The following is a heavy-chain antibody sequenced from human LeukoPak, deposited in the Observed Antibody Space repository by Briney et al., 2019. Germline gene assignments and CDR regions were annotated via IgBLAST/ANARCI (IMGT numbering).Heavy chain of an antibody. CDR2: IYSGGST. J-gene: IGHJ6*03. CDR3: ARVGRGYSYGRYYYYYMDV. CDR1: GFTVSSNY. D-gene: IGHD5-18*01. V-gene: IGHV3-66*01. Sequence: GGSLRLSCAASGFTVSSNYMSWVRQAPGKGLEWVSVIYSGGSTYYADSVKGRFTISRDNSKNTLYLQMNSLRAEDTAVYYCARVGRGYSYGRYYYYYMDVWGKGTTVTISS.